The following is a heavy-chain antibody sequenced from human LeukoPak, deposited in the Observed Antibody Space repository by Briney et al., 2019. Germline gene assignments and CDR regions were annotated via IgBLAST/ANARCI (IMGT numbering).Heavy chain of an antibody. Sequence: ASVKVSCKASGYTFTSYDINWVRQATGQGLEWMGWMNPSSGNTGYAQKFQGRVTMTRNTSISTAYMELSSLRSEDTAVYYCAVMGATTTRIDYWGQGTLVTVSS. CDR2: MNPSSGNT. J-gene: IGHJ4*02. D-gene: IGHD1-26*01. CDR1: GYTFTSYD. V-gene: IGHV1-8*01. CDR3: AVMGATTTRIDY.